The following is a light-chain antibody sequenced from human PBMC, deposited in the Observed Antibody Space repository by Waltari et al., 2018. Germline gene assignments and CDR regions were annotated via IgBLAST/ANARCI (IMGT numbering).Light chain of an antibody. J-gene: IGKJ1*01. CDR3: QHYVSLPAT. CDR1: QSVSRS. V-gene: IGKV3-20*01. Sequence: EIVLTQSPGSLSSSPGERVTLSCRASQSVSRSLAWYPQKPGQAPRLLIFGASNRDTGIPDRFSGSGSGTDFSLTISRLEPEDVAVYYCQHYVSLPATFGQGTKVEIK. CDR2: GAS.